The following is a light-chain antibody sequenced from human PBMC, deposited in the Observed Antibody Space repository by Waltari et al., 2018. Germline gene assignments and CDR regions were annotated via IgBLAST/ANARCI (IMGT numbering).Light chain of an antibody. CDR1: SKDVDGHKC. Sequence: QSALTQPASVSGSPGQSITISCSGISKDVDGHKCVSWYQHHPGKAPKLIIYDVTNRPSGVSNRFSGSKSGNTASLSISGLQAEDEAVYHCCSCTSSSAYVFGGGTKVTVL. CDR3: CSCTSSSAYV. V-gene: IGLV2-14*03. J-gene: IGLJ2*01. CDR2: DVT.